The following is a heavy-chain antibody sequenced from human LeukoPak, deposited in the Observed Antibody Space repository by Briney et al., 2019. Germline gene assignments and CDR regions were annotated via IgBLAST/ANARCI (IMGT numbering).Heavy chain of an antibody. Sequence: ASVKVSCKASGYTFTGYHMHWVRQAPGQGLEWMGWINPNSGGTNYAQKFQGRVTMTRDTSISTAYMELSRLRSDDTAVYYCARGSWETMVRGGVNYYGMDVWGQGTTVTVSS. J-gene: IGHJ6*02. CDR2: INPNSGGT. CDR1: GYTFTGYH. CDR3: ARGSWETMVRGGVNYYGMDV. V-gene: IGHV1-2*02. D-gene: IGHD3-10*01.